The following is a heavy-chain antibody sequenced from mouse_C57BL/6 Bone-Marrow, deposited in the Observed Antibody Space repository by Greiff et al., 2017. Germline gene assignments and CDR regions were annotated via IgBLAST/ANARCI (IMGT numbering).Heavy chain of an antibody. D-gene: IGHD2-5*01. Sequence: VQLQQSGPGLVQPSQSLSITCTVSGFSLTSYGVHWVRQSPGKGLEWLGVIWSGGSTDYNAAFISRLSLSKDNSKSQVFFKMNSLQADDTSIDYCSRNSNYRAIDYWGQGTSVTVSS. CDR3: SRNSNYRAIDY. CDR2: IWSGGST. J-gene: IGHJ4*01. CDR1: GFSLTSYG. V-gene: IGHV2-2*01.